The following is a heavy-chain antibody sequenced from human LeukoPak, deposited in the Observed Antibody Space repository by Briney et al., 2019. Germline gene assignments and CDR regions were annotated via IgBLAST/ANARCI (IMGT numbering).Heavy chain of an antibody. CDR3: ARDGAIFGVVTYYYYYMDV. V-gene: IGHV3-11*01. Sequence: GGSLRLSCAASGFTFSDYYMSWIRQAPGKGLEWVSYISSSGSTIYYADSVKGRFTISRDNAKNSLYLQMNSLRAEDTAVYYCARDGAIFGVVTYYYYYMDVWGKGTTVTVSS. J-gene: IGHJ6*03. CDR1: GFTFSDYY. D-gene: IGHD3-3*01. CDR2: ISSSGSTI.